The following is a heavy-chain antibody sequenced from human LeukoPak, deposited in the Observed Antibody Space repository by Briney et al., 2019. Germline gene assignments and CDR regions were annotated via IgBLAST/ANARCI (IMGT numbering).Heavy chain of an antibody. CDR2: ISGSGGST. CDR3: AKDTGRGSGSYYRY. Sequence: GGSLRLSCAASGFTFSSYAMSRVRQAPGKGLEWVSAISGSGGSTYYANSVKGRFTISRDNSKNTLYLQMNSLRAEDTAVYYCAKDTGRGSGSYYRYWGQGTLVTVSS. V-gene: IGHV3-23*01. D-gene: IGHD3-10*01. CDR1: GFTFSSYA. J-gene: IGHJ4*02.